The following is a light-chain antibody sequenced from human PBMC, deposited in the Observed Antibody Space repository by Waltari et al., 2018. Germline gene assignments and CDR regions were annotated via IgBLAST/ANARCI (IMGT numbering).Light chain of an antibody. J-gene: IGLJ2*01. CDR2: RDS. CDR1: NIGSKN. Sequence: SYDLTQPPSVSVALGQTARVTCGGNNIGSKNVHWYQQQPGQAPVLGICRDSNRPSGIPERFSGSNSGGTAALTISRAQSGDEADYYGQVWDSNTFVVVGGGTKLTVL. V-gene: IGLV3-9*01. CDR3: QVWDSNTFVV.